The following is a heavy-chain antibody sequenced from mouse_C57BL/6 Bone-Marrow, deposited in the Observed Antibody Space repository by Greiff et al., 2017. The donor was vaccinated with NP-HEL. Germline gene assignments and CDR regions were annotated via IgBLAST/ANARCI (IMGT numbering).Heavy chain of an antibody. Sequence: EVQLVESGGGLVQPGGSLSLSCAASGFTFTDYYMSWVRQPPGKALEWLGFLRNKANGYTTEYSASVKGRFTISRDNSQSILYLQMNALRAEDSATYYCARSPPLFDYWGQGTTLTVSS. V-gene: IGHV7-3*01. CDR3: ARSPPLFDY. CDR1: GFTFTDYY. J-gene: IGHJ2*01. CDR2: LRNKANGYTT.